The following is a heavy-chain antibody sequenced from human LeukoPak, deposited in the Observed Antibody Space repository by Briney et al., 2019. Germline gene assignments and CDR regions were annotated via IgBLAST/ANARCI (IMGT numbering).Heavy chain of an antibody. J-gene: IGHJ4*02. D-gene: IGHD6-19*01. CDR3: AKDLGRDSSGRYSYFDY. Sequence: GGSLRLSCAASGFTFSSYAMSWVRQAPGKGLEWVSTISNSGGTTYYADSVKGRFTISRDNSKNTLYLQMNSLRAEDTAVYYCAKDLGRDSSGRYSYFDYWGQGTLVTVSS. CDR1: GFTFSSYA. CDR2: ISNSGGTT. V-gene: IGHV3-23*01.